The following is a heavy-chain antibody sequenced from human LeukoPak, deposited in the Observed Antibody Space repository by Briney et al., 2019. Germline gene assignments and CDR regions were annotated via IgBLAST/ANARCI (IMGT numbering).Heavy chain of an antibody. V-gene: IGHV1-69*13. CDR3: ARGGYCSSTSCYYYYYYYMDV. J-gene: IGHJ6*03. CDR2: IIPIFGTA. CDR1: GGTFSSYA. Sequence: SVKVSCKASGGTFSSYAISWVRQAPGRGLEWMGGIIPIFGTANYAQKFQGRVTITADESTSTAYMELSSLRPEDTAVYYCARGGYCSSTSCYYYYYYYMDVWGKGTTVTVSS. D-gene: IGHD2-2*01.